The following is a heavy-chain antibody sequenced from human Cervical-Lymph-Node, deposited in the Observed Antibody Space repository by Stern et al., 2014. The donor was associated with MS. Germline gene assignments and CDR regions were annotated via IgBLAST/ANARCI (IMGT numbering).Heavy chain of an antibody. V-gene: IGHV3-21*01. D-gene: IGHD3-3*01. CDR2: ISSSSSYI. Sequence: EVHLVESGGGLVKPGGSLRLSCAASGFTFSSYSMNWVRQAPGKGLEWGSSISSSSSYIYYADSVKGRFTISRDNAKNSLYLQMNSLRAEDTAVYYCARDWVGYYSDWGQGTLVTVSS. J-gene: IGHJ4*02. CDR1: GFTFSSYS. CDR3: ARDWVGYYSD.